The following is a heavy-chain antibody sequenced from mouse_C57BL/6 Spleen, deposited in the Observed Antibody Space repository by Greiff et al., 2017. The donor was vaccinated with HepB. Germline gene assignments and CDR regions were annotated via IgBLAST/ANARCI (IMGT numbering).Heavy chain of an antibody. Sequence: QVQLQQPGAELVRPGSSVKLSCKASGYTFTSYWMDWVKQRPGQGLEWIGNIYPSDSETHYNQKFKDKATLTVDKSSSTAYMQLSSLTSEDSAVYYCARRGYALLYGSSYTHYFDYWGQGTLSQSPQ. V-gene: IGHV1-61*01. J-gene: IGHJ2*01. CDR2: IYPSDSET. CDR3: ARRGYALLYGSSYTHYFDY. D-gene: IGHD1-1*01. CDR1: GYTFTSYW.